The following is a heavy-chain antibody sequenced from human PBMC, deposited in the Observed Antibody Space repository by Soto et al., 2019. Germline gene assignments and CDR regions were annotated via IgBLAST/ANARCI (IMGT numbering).Heavy chain of an antibody. CDR1: GFGFSSYG. D-gene: IGHD5-18*01. J-gene: IGHJ6*02. CDR2: ISYDGSNK. CDR3: ANSRGYSYGWSKYYYGMDV. Sequence: GSLTPSSAACGFGFSSYGMHWVRQAPGKGLEWVAVISYDGSNKYYADSVKGRFTISRDNSKNTLYLQMNSLRAEDTAVYYCANSRGYSYGWSKYYYGMDVWGQGTTVTVSS. V-gene: IGHV3-30*18.